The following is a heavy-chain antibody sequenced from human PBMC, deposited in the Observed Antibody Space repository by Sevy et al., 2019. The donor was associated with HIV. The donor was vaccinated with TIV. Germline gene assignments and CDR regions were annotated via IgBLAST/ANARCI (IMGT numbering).Heavy chain of an antibody. CDR2: INPKSGGT. CDR3: SRGPVV. J-gene: IGHJ6*02. Sequence: ASVKVSCKTSGYTFTGYSLYWVRQAPGQGLEWMGWINPKSGGTTYAQQFQGRVTMTRDTSISTVSMELSSLRSDDTAECLCSRGPVVWGQGTTVSVSS. D-gene: IGHD4-17*01. V-gene: IGHV1-2*02. CDR1: GYTFTGYS.